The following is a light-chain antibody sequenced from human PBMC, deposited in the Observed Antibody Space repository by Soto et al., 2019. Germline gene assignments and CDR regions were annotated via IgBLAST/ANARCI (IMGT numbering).Light chain of an antibody. V-gene: IGKV3-15*01. CDR1: QSVSSN. CDR2: GAS. CDR3: QQRDSWPIT. J-gene: IGKJ5*01. Sequence: KKSPATVPVSKKERASLSCMASQSVSSNLAWYQQKPGQAPRLLIYGASTRATGIPARFSGSGSGTEFTLTISRLAPEDSAIYYCQQRDSWPITVAQGTRLE.